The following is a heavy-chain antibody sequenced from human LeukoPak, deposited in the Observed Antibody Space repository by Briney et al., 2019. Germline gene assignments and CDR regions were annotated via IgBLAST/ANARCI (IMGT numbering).Heavy chain of an antibody. D-gene: IGHD3-22*01. CDR1: GGTFSSYA. V-gene: IGHV1-69*04. CDR3: ARDVIPINSSGYYSRSDP. J-gene: IGHJ5*02. CDR2: IIPILGIA. Sequence: SVKVSCKASGGTFSSYAISWVRQAPGQGPEWMGRIIPILGIANYAQKFQGRVMITADKSTSTAYMELSSLRSEDTAVYYCARDVIPINSSGYYSRSDPWGQGTLVTVSS.